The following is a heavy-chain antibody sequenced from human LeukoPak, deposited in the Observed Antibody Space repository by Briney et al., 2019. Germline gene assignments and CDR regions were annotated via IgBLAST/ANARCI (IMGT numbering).Heavy chain of an antibody. Sequence: GGSLRLSCAASGFTFSSYTMNWVRQAPGKGLEWVSSISRRSSYIYYADSVKGRFTISRDNAKNSLYLQMNSLRAEDTAVYYCATDSRSSWYAYYYYYMDVWGNGTTVTVS. V-gene: IGHV3-21*01. D-gene: IGHD6-13*01. CDR3: ATDSRSSWYAYYYYYMDV. CDR1: GFTFSSYT. J-gene: IGHJ6*03. CDR2: ISRRSSYI.